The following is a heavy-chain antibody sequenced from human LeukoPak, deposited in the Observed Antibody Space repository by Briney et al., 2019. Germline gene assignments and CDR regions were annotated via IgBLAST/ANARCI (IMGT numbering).Heavy chain of an antibody. Sequence: GSLRLSCAASGFTFSSYAMSWVRQAPGKGLEWVSAISGSGGSTYYADSVKGRFTISRDNSKNTLYLQMNSLRAEDTAVYYCAKVLVLLWFGEYDYWGQGTLVTVSS. V-gene: IGHV3-23*01. CDR1: GFTFSSYA. J-gene: IGHJ4*02. CDR2: ISGSGGST. CDR3: AKVLVLLWFGEYDY. D-gene: IGHD3-10*01.